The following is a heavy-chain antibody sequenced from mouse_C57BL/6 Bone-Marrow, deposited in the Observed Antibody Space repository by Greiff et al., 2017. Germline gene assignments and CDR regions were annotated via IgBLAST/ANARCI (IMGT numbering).Heavy chain of an antibody. CDR1: GYTFTSYG. Sequence: VQLQQSGAELARPGASVKLSCKASGYTFTSYGISWVKQRPGQGLEWIGEIYPRSGNTYYNEKFKGKATLTADKSSSTAYMELRSLTSEDSAVYFCARWLLYYAMDYWGQGTSVTVSS. CDR3: ARWLLYYAMDY. D-gene: IGHD2-3*01. J-gene: IGHJ4*01. CDR2: IYPRSGNT. V-gene: IGHV1-81*01.